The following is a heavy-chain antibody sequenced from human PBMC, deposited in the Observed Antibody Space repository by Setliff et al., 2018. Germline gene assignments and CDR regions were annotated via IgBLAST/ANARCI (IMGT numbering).Heavy chain of an antibody. CDR3: ATSYSGSYYGY. J-gene: IGHJ4*02. Sequence: ASVKVSCKASGYIFTYYAIHWVRQAPGQGLEWVGIINPSGGSTSYAQKFQGRVTMTEDTSTDTAYMELSSLRSEDTAVYYCATSYSGSYYGYWGQGTLVTVSS. V-gene: IGHV1-46*01. CDR2: INPSGGST. CDR1: GYIFTYYA. D-gene: IGHD1-26*01.